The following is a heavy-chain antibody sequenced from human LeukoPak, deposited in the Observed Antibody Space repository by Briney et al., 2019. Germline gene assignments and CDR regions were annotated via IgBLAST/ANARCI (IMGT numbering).Heavy chain of an antibody. CDR2: INPSGGST. V-gene: IGHV1-46*01. D-gene: IGHD2-21*01. Sequence: ASVKVSCKASGYTFTSYYMHWVRQAPGQGLEWMGIINPSGGSTSYAQKFQGRVTMTRDTSTSTVYMELSSLRSDDTAVYYCARESMWYYFDYWGQGTLVTVSS. CDR1: GYTFTSYY. CDR3: ARESMWYYFDY. J-gene: IGHJ4*02.